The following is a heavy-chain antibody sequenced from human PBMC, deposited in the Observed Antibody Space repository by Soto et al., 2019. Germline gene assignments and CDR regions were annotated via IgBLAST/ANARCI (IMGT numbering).Heavy chain of an antibody. CDR1: GFTFSSYG. D-gene: IGHD1-26*01. Sequence: QVQLVESGGGVVQPGRSLRLSCAASGFTFSSYGMHWVRQAPGKGLEWVAVISYDGNNKYYADSVKGRFTISRDNSKNTLYLQMNSLRGEDTAVYYRRGATTGDWFDPWGQGTLVTVSS. CDR2: ISYDGNNK. J-gene: IGHJ5*02. V-gene: IGHV3-30*03. CDR3: RGATTGDWFDP.